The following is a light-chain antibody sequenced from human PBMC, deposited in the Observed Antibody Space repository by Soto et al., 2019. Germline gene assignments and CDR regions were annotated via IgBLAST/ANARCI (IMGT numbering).Light chain of an antibody. J-gene: IGKJ1*01. V-gene: IGKV3-20*01. Sequence: EIVLTQSPGPLSLSPGERATLSCRASQSVSSSYLAWYQQKPGQAPRLLIYGASSRATGIPDRFSGSGSGTDFTHTSSRREPENFAVYSCQQYSSSPSTCGKGTKLEIK. CDR3: QQYSSSPST. CDR2: GAS. CDR1: QSVSSSY.